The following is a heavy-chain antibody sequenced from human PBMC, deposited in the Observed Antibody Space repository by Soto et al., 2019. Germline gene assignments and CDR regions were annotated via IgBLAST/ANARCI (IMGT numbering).Heavy chain of an antibody. D-gene: IGHD2-2*02. J-gene: IGHJ4*02. V-gene: IGHV3-23*01. CDR3: ANVPIWCSSTSCYTEGFDY. Sequence: PGGSLRLSCTASGFTFSDYAMSWVRQPPGKGLEWVSVISAGGSTYYADSVKGRFTVPRANSKNTLYLQMNSLRAEDTAVYYCANVPIWCSSTSCYTEGFDYWGQGTLVTVSS. CDR1: GFTFSDYA. CDR2: ISAGGST.